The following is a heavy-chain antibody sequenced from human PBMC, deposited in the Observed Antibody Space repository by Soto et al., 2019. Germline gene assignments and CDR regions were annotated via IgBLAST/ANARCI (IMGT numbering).Heavy chain of an antibody. J-gene: IGHJ1*01. CDR1: GFTFSTYG. CDR3: AKDQVPELVGGVGF. V-gene: IGHV3-23*01. D-gene: IGHD2-15*01. CDR2: ISASGANI. Sequence: EVQLLESGGGLVQPGGSLTLSCAASGFTFSTYGMNWVRQAPGKGLEWVSCISASGANIYYADSVKGRFAISRDNAQNTVYLQMNSLRDEDTATYYCAKDQVPELVGGVGFWGQGTLVIVSS.